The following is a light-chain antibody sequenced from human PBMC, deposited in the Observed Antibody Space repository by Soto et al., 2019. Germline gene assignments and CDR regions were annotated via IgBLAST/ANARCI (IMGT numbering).Light chain of an antibody. V-gene: IGKV4-1*01. CDR3: QQYYSTPWT. CDR2: WAS. J-gene: IGKJ1*01. CDR1: QSVLYSSNNKNY. Sequence: DIVMTQSPDSLAVSLGERATINCKSSQSVLYSSNNKNYLAWYQQKPGQPPKLHIYWASTRESGVPDRISGSGSGKDFTLAISSLQAEDVAVYYCQQYYSTPWTFGQGTKVDIK.